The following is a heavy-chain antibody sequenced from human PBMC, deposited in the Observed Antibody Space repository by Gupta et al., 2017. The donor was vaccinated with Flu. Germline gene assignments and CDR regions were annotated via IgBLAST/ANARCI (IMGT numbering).Heavy chain of an antibody. J-gene: IGHJ4*02. CDR2: IYPGDSDT. CDR1: GYSFTSYW. V-gene: IGHV5-51*03. CDR3: ARLGNPHNNIAAAGTLDY. D-gene: IGHD6-13*01. Sequence: EVQLVQSGAEVKKPGESLKISCKGSGYSFTSYWIGWVRQMPGKGLEWMGIIYPGDSDTRYSPSFQGQVTISADKSISTAYLQWSSLKASDTAMYYCARLGNPHNNIAAAGTLDYWGQGTLVTVSS.